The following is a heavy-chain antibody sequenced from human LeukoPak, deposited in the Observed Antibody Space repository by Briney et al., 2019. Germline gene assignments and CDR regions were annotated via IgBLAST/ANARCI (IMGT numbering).Heavy chain of an antibody. D-gene: IGHD1-26*01. CDR3: ARESYRESGSYYVTIFDY. CDR2: IYYSGST. Sequence: PSETLSLTCAVSGGSISSSNWWSWIRQPPGKGLEWIGYIYYSGSTNYNPSLKSRVTISVDTSKNQFSLKLSSVTAADTAVYYCARESYRESGSYYVTIFDYWGQGTLVTVSS. J-gene: IGHJ4*02. V-gene: IGHV4-61*01. CDR1: GGSISSSNW.